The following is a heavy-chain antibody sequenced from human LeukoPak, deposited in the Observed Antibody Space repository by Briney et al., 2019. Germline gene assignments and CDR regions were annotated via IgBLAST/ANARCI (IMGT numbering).Heavy chain of an antibody. J-gene: IGHJ4*02. CDR1: GYIFITHY. CDR2: INPNDGGT. CDR3: ARSALSGTGYFDY. D-gene: IGHD1-1*01. Sequence: ASVKVSCKASGYIFITHYMHWVRQAPGQGLEWMGIINPNDGGTAYAQKFRGRVSMAGDTSTSTVYMELTSLISEDTAVYYCARSALSGTGYFDYWGQGTLVTVS. V-gene: IGHV1-46*01.